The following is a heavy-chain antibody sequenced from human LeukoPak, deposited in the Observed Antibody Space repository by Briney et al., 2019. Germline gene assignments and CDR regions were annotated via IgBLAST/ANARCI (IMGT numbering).Heavy chain of an antibody. Sequence: SETLSLTCTVSGGSINNNYWSWIRQPPGKGLEWIGYIYYSGSTNYNPSLKSRVTISVDTSKNQFSLKLSSVTAADTAVYHCAREAMYSYGNNFDYWGQGTLVTVSS. D-gene: IGHD5-18*01. CDR1: GGSINNNY. CDR2: IYYSGST. V-gene: IGHV4-59*01. CDR3: AREAMYSYGNNFDY. J-gene: IGHJ4*02.